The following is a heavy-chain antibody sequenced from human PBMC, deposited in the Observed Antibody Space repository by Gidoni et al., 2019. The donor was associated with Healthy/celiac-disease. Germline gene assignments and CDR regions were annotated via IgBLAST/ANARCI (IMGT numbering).Heavy chain of an antibody. Sequence: QVQLVQSGAEVKKPGASVKVYCKASGYMFTTYSIHWVRQAPGQRLEWMGWINADNGNTKYSQQFQGRVTISRDTSASTAYMELSSLRSEDTAVYYCARGGDYIRSTRGFDPWGQGTLVTVSS. CDR1: GYMFTTYS. CDR3: ARGGDYIRSTRGFDP. CDR2: INADNGNT. V-gene: IGHV1-3*01. D-gene: IGHD7-27*01. J-gene: IGHJ5*02.